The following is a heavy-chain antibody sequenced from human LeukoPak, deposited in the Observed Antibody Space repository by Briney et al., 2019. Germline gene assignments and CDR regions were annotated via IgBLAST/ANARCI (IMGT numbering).Heavy chain of an antibody. CDR2: INAGNGNT. D-gene: IGHD6-19*01. V-gene: IGHV1-3*01. CDR3: ARDRYSSGWYNLDY. J-gene: IGHJ4*02. CDR1: GYTFTTFA. Sequence: ASVKVSCKASGYTFTTFAVHWVRQAPGQRLEWMGWINAGNGNTKYSQKFQGRVTITRDTSASTAYMELSSLRSEDTAVYYCARDRYSSGWYNLDYWGQGTLVTVSS.